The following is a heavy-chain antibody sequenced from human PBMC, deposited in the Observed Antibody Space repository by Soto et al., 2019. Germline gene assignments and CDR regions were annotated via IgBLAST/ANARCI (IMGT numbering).Heavy chain of an antibody. CDR3: ARVASSSGWSLLY. J-gene: IGHJ4*02. D-gene: IGHD6-19*01. CDR2: INPNSGGT. CDR1: GYTFTGYY. Sequence: GASVKVSCKASGYTFTGYYMHWVRQAPGQGLEWMGWINPNSGGTNYVRKFQGWVTMTRDTSISTAYMELSRLRSDDTAVYYCARVASSSGWSLLYWGQGTLVTVSS. V-gene: IGHV1-2*04.